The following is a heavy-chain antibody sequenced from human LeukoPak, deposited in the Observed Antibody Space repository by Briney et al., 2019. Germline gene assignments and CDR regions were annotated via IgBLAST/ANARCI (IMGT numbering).Heavy chain of an antibody. V-gene: IGHV1-18*01. CDR1: VYTSTRYG. D-gene: IGHD3-22*01. CDR2: ISAYNGNT. J-gene: IGHJ6*02. Sequence: ASAWVSSKQPVYTSTRYGVSGGRDAPGQRLERMGWISAYNGNTNYAQKFQGRITTTTDTSTSTAYMELRSLRSDDTAVYYCAKETDYYRSDGMDVWGQGTTVTVSS. CDR3: AKETDYYRSDGMDV.